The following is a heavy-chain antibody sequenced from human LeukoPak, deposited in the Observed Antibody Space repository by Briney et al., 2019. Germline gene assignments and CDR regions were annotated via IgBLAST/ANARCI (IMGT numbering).Heavy chain of an antibody. D-gene: IGHD3-16*02. CDR2: ISGSGGST. Sequence: GGSLRLSCAASGFIFSSYAMSWVSQAPGKGLEWVSAISGSGGSTYYADSVKERFTISRDNSKHTLYLQMNSLRAEDTAVYYCAKDLQYDYVWGSYRHALDYWGQGTLVTVSS. CDR3: AKDLQYDYVWGSYRHALDY. J-gene: IGHJ4*02. CDR1: GFIFSSYA. V-gene: IGHV3-23*01.